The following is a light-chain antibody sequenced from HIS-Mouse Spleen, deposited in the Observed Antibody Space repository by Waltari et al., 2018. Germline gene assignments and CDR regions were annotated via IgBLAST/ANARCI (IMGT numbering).Light chain of an antibody. J-gene: IGLJ3*02. V-gene: IGLV2-23*01. CDR2: EGS. Sequence: QSALTQPASVSGSPGQSSTLSCSGTSSDVGRYNLLSWYQQHPGKAPKFMIYEGSKRPSGVSNRFSGSKSGNTASLTISGLQAEDEADYYCCSYAGSSTYWVFGGGTKLTVL. CDR3: CSYAGSSTYWV. CDR1: SSDVGRYNL.